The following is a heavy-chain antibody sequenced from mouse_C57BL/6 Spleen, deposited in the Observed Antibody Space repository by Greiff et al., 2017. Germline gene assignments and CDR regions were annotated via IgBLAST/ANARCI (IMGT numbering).Heavy chain of an antibody. CDR3: ARCGGYDYLWFAY. CDR2: INPNNGGT. CDR1: GYTFTDYY. D-gene: IGHD2-2*01. Sequence: EVQLQQSGPELVKPGASVKISCKASGYTFTDYYMNWVKQSHGKSLEWIGDINPNNGGTSYNQKFKGKATLTVDKSSSTAYMELRSLTSEDSAVYYCARCGGYDYLWFAYWGQGTLVTVSA. J-gene: IGHJ3*01. V-gene: IGHV1-26*01.